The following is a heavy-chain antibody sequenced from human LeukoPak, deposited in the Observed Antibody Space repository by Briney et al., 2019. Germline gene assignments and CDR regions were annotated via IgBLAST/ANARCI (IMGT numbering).Heavy chain of an antibody. D-gene: IGHD5-12*01. CDR1: GGSISSYY. CDR2: IYYSGST. CDR3: ARLDSYGGYPFDY. J-gene: IGHJ4*02. Sequence: SETLSLTCTVSGGSISSYYWNWIRQSPGRGLEWIGYIYYSGSTNYNPSLKSRVTISVDTSKNQFSLKLNSVTAADTAVYYCARLDSYGGYPFDYWGQGTLVTVSS. V-gene: IGHV4-59*01.